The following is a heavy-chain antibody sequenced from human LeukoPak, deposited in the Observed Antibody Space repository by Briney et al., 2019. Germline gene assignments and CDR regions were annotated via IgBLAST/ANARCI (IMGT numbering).Heavy chain of an antibody. Sequence: SETLSLTCAVSGGSISSSNWWSWVRQPPGKGLEWIGEIYHSGSTNYNLSLKSRVTISVDKSKNQFSLKLSSVTAADTAVYYCARAVVGATSFDYWGQGTLVTVSS. CDR3: ARAVVGATSFDY. CDR2: IYHSGST. CDR1: GGSISSSNW. D-gene: IGHD1-26*01. V-gene: IGHV4-4*02. J-gene: IGHJ4*02.